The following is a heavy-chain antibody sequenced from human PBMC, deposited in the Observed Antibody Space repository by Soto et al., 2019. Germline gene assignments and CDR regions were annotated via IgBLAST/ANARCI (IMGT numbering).Heavy chain of an antibody. CDR3: ATTYYYDSSGYFGRPYDFDY. CDR2: IIPIFGTA. V-gene: IGHV1-69*13. Sequence: GASVKVSCKDSGGTFSSYAISWVRQAPGQGLEWMGGIIPIFGTANYAQKFQGRVTITADEATSTAYMELSSLRSEDTAVYYCATTYYYDSSGYFGRPYDFDYWGNGTLVTVSA. D-gene: IGHD3-22*01. CDR1: GGTFSSYA. J-gene: IGHJ4*03.